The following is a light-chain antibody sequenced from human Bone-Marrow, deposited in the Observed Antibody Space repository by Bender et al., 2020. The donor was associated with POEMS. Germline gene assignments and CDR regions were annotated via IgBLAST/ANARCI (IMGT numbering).Light chain of an antibody. V-gene: IGLV1-44*01. J-gene: IGLJ2*01. Sequence: QSVLTQPPSASGTPGQRVTISCSGSSSNIGTNPVNWYQQLPGTAPKLLIYINNQRPSGVPDRFSGSKSGNTASLTISGLQAEDEADYYCCSYARSNTLVFGGGTKLTVL. CDR1: SSNIGTNP. CDR3: CSYARSNTLV. CDR2: INN.